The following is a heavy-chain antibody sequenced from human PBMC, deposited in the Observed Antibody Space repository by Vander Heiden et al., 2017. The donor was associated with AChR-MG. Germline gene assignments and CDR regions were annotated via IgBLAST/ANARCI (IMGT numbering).Heavy chain of an antibody. CDR3: ARRFSLGGYYEH. V-gene: IGHV3-23*01. J-gene: IGHJ1*01. D-gene: IGHD3-22*01. CDR2: ISSSGNDT. CDR1: GFTLSSFA. Sequence: EVQLLESGGGWVQPGGSLRLSCAVSGFTLSSFAMSWVRQAPGKGLEWISGISSSGNDTSYADSVKGRITISRDISKNTLFLQMSNLEAGDTAVYYCARRFSLGGYYEHWGQGALVTVSS.